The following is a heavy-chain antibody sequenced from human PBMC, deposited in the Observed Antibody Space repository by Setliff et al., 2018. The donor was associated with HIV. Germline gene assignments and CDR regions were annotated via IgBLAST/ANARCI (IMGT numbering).Heavy chain of an antibody. Sequence: SETLSLTCAVYGGSLTGYFWTWIRQSPGKGLEWVGQVNRDGGAHYNPSLRGRVTISVDTSKNQFSLKLSSVTAADTAVYYCARGRLPTGMDVWGKGTTVTVSS. CDR2: VNRDGGA. CDR3: ARGRLPTGMDV. V-gene: IGHV4-34*01. J-gene: IGHJ6*04. D-gene: IGHD4-17*01. CDR1: GGSLTGYF.